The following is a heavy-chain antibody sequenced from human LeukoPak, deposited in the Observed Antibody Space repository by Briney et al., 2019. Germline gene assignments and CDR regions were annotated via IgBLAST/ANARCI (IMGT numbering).Heavy chain of an antibody. CDR1: GVTFSNHA. Sequence: PGGSLRLSCAASGVTFSNHAMSWVRQAPGKGLEWVSGITGSGGSTYHAESVKGRFTISRDNSKNTLYLQMNSLRADDTAMYYCARGYCSGGSCSKFDYWGQGTLVTVSS. CDR3: ARGYCSGGSCSKFDY. J-gene: IGHJ4*02. CDR2: ITGSGGST. V-gene: IGHV3-23*01. D-gene: IGHD2-15*01.